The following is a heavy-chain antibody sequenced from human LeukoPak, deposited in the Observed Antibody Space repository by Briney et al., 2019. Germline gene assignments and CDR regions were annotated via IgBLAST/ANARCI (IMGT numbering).Heavy chain of an antibody. CDR3: ASKGSSGSYYY. CDR2: ISSSGSTM. D-gene: IGHD1-26*01. J-gene: IGHJ4*02. V-gene: IGHV3-11*01. CDR1: GFTFSDYY. Sequence: GGSLRLSCAASGFTFSDYYMSWIRQAPGKGLEWVSYISSSGSTMYYADSVKGRFTISRDNAKNSLYLQMNSLRAEDTAAYYCASKGSSGSYYYWGQGTLVTVSS.